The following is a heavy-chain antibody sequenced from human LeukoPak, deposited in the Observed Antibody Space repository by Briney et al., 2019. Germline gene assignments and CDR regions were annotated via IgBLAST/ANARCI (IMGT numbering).Heavy chain of an antibody. CDR3: AKGLFSAFDKYLDS. D-gene: IGHD5-12*01. V-gene: IGHV3-21*04. J-gene: IGHJ4*02. Sequence: GGSLRLSCAASEFDFESYTMTWVRQAPGKGLEWVSLISATSSDINYAESVRGRFTITRDNAKNSLFLQMDSLRVEDTAIYYCAKGLFSAFDKYLDSWGQGTLVTVSS. CDR1: EFDFESYT. CDR2: ISATSSDI.